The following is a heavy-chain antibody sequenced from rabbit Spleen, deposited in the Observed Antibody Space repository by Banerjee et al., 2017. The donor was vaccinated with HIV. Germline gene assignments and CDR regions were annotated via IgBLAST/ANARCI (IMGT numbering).Heavy chain of an antibody. CDR3: ARDTGSSFSSYGMDL. Sequence: QSLEVSGGDLVEPGASLTLTCTASGFSFSSSDYMCWVRQAPGKGLEWISCIAGSSSDFTYSATWAKGRFTCSKTSSTTVTLQMTSLTVADTATYFCARDTGSSFSSYGMDLWGQGTLVTVS. J-gene: IGHJ6*01. V-gene: IGHV1S40*01. CDR1: GFSFSSSDY. D-gene: IGHD8-1*01. CDR2: IAGSSSDFT.